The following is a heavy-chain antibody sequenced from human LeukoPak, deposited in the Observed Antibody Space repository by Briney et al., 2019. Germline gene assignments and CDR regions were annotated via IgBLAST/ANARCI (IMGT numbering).Heavy chain of an antibody. D-gene: IGHD1-26*01. CDR3: AREDGTYQGANY. CDR2: INPRSGYT. CDR1: GYTFTDYY. Sequence: ASVKVSCKASGYTFTDYYIHWVRQAPGQGLAWMGWINPRSGYTNYAQKFQGRVTMTRDTSISTAYMELSSLRSDDTAVYYCAREDGTYQGANYWGQGTQVTVSS. J-gene: IGHJ4*02. V-gene: IGHV1-2*02.